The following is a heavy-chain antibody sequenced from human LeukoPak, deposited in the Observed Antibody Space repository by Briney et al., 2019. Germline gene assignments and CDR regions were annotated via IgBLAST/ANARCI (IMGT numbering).Heavy chain of an antibody. J-gene: IGHJ5*02. V-gene: IGHV4-39*07. CDR2: IYYSGST. CDR3: ARYYDFWSGTNWFDP. CDR1: GGSISGSSYY. Sequence: PSETLSLTCTVSGGSISGSSYYWGWIRQPPGKGLEWIGSIYYSGSTYYNPSLKSRVTISVDTSKNQFSLKLSSVTAADTAVYYCARYYDFWSGTNWFDPWGQGTLVTVSS. D-gene: IGHD3-3*01.